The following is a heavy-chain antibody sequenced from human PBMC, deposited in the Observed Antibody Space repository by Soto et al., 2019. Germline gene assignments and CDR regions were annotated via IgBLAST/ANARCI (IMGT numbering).Heavy chain of an antibody. D-gene: IGHD3-22*01. CDR2: ITPFNGNT. CDR3: ASSPTDSSGYLFDY. Sequence: SVKVSCKASGYTFTYRYLHWVRQATGQALEWMGWITPFNGNTNYAQKFQDRVTITRDRSMSTAYMELSSLRSEDTAMYYCASSPTDSSGYLFDYWGQGTLVTVSS. J-gene: IGHJ4*02. V-gene: IGHV1-45*02. CDR1: GYTFTYRY.